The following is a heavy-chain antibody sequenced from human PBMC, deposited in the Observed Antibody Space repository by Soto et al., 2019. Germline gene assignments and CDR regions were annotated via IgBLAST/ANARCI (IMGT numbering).Heavy chain of an antibody. CDR1: GGSISSSSYY. J-gene: IGHJ4*02. D-gene: IGHD6-19*01. CDR2: IYYSGST. V-gene: IGHV4-39*01. CDR3: ARSDSSGWH. Sequence: SETLSLTCTVSGGSISSSSYYWGWIRQPPGKGLEWIGSIYYSGSTYYNPSLKSRVTISVDTSKNQFSLKLSSVTAADTAVYYCARSDSSGWHWGQGTLVTVSS.